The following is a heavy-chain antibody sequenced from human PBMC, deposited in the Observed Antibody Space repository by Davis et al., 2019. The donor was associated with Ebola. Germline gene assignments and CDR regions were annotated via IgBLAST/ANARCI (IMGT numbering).Heavy chain of an antibody. D-gene: IGHD6-6*01. Sequence: SVKVSCKASGGTFSSYAINWVRQAPGQGLEWMGGIIPIFGTANYAQKFQGRVTIIADKSTSTAYMELRSLRSDDTAVYYCARDDIAARLDYWGQGTLVTVSS. CDR1: GGTFSSYA. CDR2: IIPIFGTA. CDR3: ARDDIAARLDY. V-gene: IGHV1-69*06. J-gene: IGHJ4*02.